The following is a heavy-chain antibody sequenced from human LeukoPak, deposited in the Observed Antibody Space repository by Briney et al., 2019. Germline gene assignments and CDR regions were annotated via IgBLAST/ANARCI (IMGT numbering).Heavy chain of an antibody. Sequence: SETLSLTCAVYGGSFSGYYRSWIRQPPGKGLELIGEINRSGSIDYNPSLESRVTISADTSKNQFFLNLNSVTAADTAVYYCARGGDNWNFYWGQGTLVTVS. CDR1: GGSFSGYY. CDR3: ARGGDNWNFY. D-gene: IGHD1-1*01. J-gene: IGHJ4*02. CDR2: INRSGSI. V-gene: IGHV4-34*01.